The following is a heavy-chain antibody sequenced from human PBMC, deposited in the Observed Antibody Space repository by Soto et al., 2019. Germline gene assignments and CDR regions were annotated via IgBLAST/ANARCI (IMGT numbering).Heavy chain of an antibody. J-gene: IGHJ4*02. CDR3: ARARMFSGAHHDY. CDR1: GYTFTNFG. D-gene: IGHD1-26*01. Sequence: QVHLVQSGAVVENPGASVKVSCKASGYTFTNFGINWVRQAPGQGLEWMGWITPYNGNANYPQKHQDRLTITTDTSTNTAYLGLRSLRSDDTAVYFCARARMFSGAHHDYWGQRTRVTVSS. V-gene: IGHV1-18*04. CDR2: ITPYNGNA.